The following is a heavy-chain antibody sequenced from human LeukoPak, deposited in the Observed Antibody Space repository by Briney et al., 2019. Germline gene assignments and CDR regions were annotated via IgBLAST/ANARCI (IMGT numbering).Heavy chain of an antibody. D-gene: IGHD4-17*01. CDR2: INHSGST. CDR3: ARLKATVSIHAYFDS. CDR1: GGSFSGYY. J-gene: IGHJ4*02. Sequence: KTSETLSLTCAVYGGSFSGYYWSWIRQPPGKGLEWIGEINHSGSTNYNPSLKSRVSISSDTSKNQFSLELSSVTAADTAVYYCARLKATVSIHAYFDSWGQGTLVTVSS. V-gene: IGHV4-34*01.